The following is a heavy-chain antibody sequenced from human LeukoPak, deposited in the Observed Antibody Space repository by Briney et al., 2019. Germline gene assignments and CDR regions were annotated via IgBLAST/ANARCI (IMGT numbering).Heavy chain of an antibody. CDR3: ASGWELRRGDAFDV. CDR1: GGSISSSSYY. V-gene: IGHV4-39*01. J-gene: IGHJ3*01. CDR2: IYYSGST. D-gene: IGHD1-26*01. Sequence: PSETLYLTCTVSGGSISSSSYYWGWIRQPPGKGLEWIGSIYYSGSTYYNPSLKSRVTISVDTSKNQFSLKLSSMTAADTAVYYCASGWELRRGDAFDVWGQGTMVTVST.